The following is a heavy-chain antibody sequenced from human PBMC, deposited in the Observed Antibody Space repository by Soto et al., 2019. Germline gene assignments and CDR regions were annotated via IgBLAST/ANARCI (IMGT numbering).Heavy chain of an antibody. Sequence: GASVKVSCKASGYTFTSYYMHWVRQAPGQGLEWMGIINPSGGSTSYAQKFQGRVTMTRDTSTSTVYMELSSLRSEDTAVYYCARGSGHEQQLTPFDPWGQGTLVTVSS. CDR3: ARGSGHEQQLTPFDP. CDR2: INPSGGST. V-gene: IGHV1-46*03. CDR1: GYTFTSYY. J-gene: IGHJ5*02. D-gene: IGHD6-13*01.